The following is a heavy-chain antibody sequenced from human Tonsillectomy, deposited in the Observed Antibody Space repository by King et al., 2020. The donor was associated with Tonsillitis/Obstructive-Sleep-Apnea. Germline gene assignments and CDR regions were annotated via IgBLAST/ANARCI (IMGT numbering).Heavy chain of an antibody. J-gene: IGHJ5*01. D-gene: IGHD2-15*01. CDR2: ISWNSGSI. Sequence: VQLVGSGGGLVQPGRSLRLSCAASGFTFDDYAMHWVRQAPGKGLEWVSGISWNSGSIGYADSVKGRFTISRDNAKNSLYLQMNSLRPEDTALYYCAKGGGGGGVVPNWFASWGQEPW. V-gene: IGHV3-9*01. CDR1: GFTFDDYA. CDR3: AKGGGGGGVVPNWFAS.